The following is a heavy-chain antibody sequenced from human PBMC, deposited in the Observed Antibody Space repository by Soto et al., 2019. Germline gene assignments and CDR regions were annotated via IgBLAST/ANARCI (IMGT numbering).Heavy chain of an antibody. CDR3: ARDDGYREVSDY. V-gene: IGHV3-74*01. CDR2: INSDGSST. Sequence: PGGSLRLPCAASGFTFSGYWMHWVRQAPGKGLVWVSRINSDGSSTSYADSVKGRFTISRDNAKNTLYLQMNSLRAEDTAVYYCARDDGYREVSDYWGQGTLVTVSS. J-gene: IGHJ4*02. CDR1: GFTFSGYW. D-gene: IGHD5-12*01.